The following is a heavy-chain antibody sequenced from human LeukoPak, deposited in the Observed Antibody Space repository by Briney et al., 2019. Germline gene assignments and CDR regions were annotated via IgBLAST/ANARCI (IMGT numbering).Heavy chain of an antibody. CDR1: GGTFSSYA. V-gene: IGHV1-69*05. CDR3: ARGTYSSLAMFDY. Sequence: ASVKVSCKASGGTFSSYAISWVRQAPGQGLEWMGGIIPIFGTANYAQKFQGRVTITTDESTSTAYMELSSLRSEDTAVYYCARGTYSSLAMFDYWGQGTLVTVSS. J-gene: IGHJ4*02. D-gene: IGHD6-6*01. CDR2: IIPIFGTA.